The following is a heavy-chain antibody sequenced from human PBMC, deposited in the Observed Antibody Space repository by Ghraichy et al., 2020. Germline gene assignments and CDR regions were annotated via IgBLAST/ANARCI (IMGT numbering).Heavy chain of an antibody. CDR3: ARGTGGYDGWFDP. D-gene: IGHD6-19*01. Sequence: SETLSLTCTVSGASISSYYWTWLRQPPEKGLEWIGYIYNYGNTNYNPSLKSRVTISADTSKHQFSLKLFSVTPADTAVYYCARGTGGYDGWFDPWGQGTLVTVSS. V-gene: IGHV4-59*01. J-gene: IGHJ5*02. CDR2: IYNYGNT. CDR1: GASISSYY.